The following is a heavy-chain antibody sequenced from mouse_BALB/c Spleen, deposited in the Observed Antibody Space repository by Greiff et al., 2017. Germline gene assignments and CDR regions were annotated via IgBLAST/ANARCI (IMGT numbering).Heavy chain of an antibody. D-gene: IGHD1-1*01. J-gene: IGHJ1*01. CDR1: GFNIKDTY. CDR2: IYPANGNT. Sequence: EVQLQESGAELVKPGASVKLSCTASGFNIKDTYMHWVKQRPEQGLEWIGRIYPANGNTKYDPKFQGKATITADTSSNTAYLQLSSLTSEDTAVYYCARDYYGSSYGFDVWGAGTTVTVSS. CDR3: ARDYYGSSYGFDV. V-gene: IGHV14-3*02.